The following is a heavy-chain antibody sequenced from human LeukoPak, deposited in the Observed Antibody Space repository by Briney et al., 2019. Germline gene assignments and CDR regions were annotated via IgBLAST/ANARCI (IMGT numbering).Heavy chain of an antibody. J-gene: IGHJ4*02. CDR3: AKRGVVIRVILVGFHKEAYYFDS. Sequence: GGSLRLSCAVSGITLSNYGMSWVRQAPGKGLEWVAGISDSGGRTNYADSVKGRFTISRDNPKNTLYLQMNSLRAEDTAVYFCAKRGVVIRVILVGFHKEAYYFDSWGQRARVTVSS. CDR2: ISDSGGRT. CDR1: GITLSNYG. D-gene: IGHD3-22*01. V-gene: IGHV3-23*01.